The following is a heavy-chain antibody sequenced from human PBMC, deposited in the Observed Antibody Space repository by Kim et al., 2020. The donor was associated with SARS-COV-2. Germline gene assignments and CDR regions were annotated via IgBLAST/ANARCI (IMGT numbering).Heavy chain of an antibody. CDR3: ARSNHGFDY. V-gene: IGHV1-3*01. CDR2: GNT. Sequence: GNTKYSQKFQGRVTITRDTSASTAYMELSSLRCEDTAVYYCARSNHGFDYWGQGTLVTVSS. J-gene: IGHJ4*02.